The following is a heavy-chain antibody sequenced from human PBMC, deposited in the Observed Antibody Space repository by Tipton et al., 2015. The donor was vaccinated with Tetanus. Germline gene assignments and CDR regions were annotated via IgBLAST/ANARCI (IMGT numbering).Heavy chain of an antibody. D-gene: IGHD2-21*02. J-gene: IGHJ3*02. CDR2: INHSGST. CDR3: ARLSSTANDAHAFDI. Sequence: TLSLTCAVYGGSFSVYYWSWIRQPPGKGLEWIGEINHSGSTNYNPSLRSRVTMSVDTSTIQFSLKLSSGTAADTAVYYCARLSSTANDAHAFDIWGQGTMVTVSS. V-gene: IGHV4-34*01. CDR1: GGSFSVYY.